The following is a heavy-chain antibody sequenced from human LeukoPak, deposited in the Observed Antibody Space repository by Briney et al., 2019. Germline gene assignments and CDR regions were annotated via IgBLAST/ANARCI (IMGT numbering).Heavy chain of an antibody. CDR2: INHRGST. V-gene: IGHV4-34*01. J-gene: IGHJ4*02. D-gene: IGHD4-11*01. CDR3: ARDPTTVMTVPWYFDT. CDR1: DGSFTGYF. Sequence: PSETLSLTCAVYDGSFTGYFWNWIRQSPGKGLEWIGEINHRGSTNYNPSLKSRLTISVGTSKNQFSLRLTSVTAADTGVYFCARDPTTVMTVPWYFDTWGQGTLVTVSS.